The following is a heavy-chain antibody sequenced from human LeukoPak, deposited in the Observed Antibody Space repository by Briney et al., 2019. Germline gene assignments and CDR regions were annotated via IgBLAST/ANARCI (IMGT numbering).Heavy chain of an antibody. CDR3: ARGGATYYYYYGMDV. CDR2: IGTAGDT. V-gene: IGHV3-13*01. CDR1: GFTFSSYD. Sequence: PGGSLRLSCAASGFTFSSYDMHWVRQATGKGLEWVSAIGTAGDTYYPGSVKGRFTISRENAKNSLYLQMNSLRAGDTAVYYCARGGATYYYYYGMDVWGQGTTVTVSS. J-gene: IGHJ6*02. D-gene: IGHD1-26*01.